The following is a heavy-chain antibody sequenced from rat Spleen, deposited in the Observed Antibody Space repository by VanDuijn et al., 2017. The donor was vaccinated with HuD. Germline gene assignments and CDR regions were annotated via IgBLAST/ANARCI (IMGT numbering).Heavy chain of an antibody. Sequence: EVQLVESGGGLVQPGRSLKLSCAASGFTFSNYGMAWVRQAPTKGLEWVATISYDGSSTYYRDSVKGRFTIFRDNAKNTLYLQMDSLRSVDTATYYCATDDSRVSRFAYWGQGTLVTVSS. CDR2: ISYDGSST. CDR3: ATDDSRVSRFAY. CDR1: GFTFSNYG. V-gene: IGHV5-29*01. D-gene: IGHD1-4*01. J-gene: IGHJ3*01.